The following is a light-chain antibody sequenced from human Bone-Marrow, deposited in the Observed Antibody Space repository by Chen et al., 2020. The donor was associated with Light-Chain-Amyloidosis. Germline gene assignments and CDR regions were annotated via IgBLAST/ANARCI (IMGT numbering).Light chain of an antibody. CDR1: NIGSTS. CDR2: DDS. CDR3: QVWDRSSDRPV. V-gene: IGLV3-21*02. J-gene: IGLJ3*02. Sequence: YVLTQSSSVSVAPGQTGTIAWGGNNIGSTSVHWYQQTPGQAPLLVVYDDSDRPSGIPERLSGSNSGNTATLTISRVEAGDEADYYCQVWDRSSDRPVFGGGTKLTVL.